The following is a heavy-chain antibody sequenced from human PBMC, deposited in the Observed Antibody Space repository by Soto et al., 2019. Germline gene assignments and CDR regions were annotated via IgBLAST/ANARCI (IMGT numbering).Heavy chain of an antibody. CDR3: ARFWPPPDYDSLTIYTDAFDF. D-gene: IGHD3-9*01. CDR1: GGSISSTAYY. J-gene: IGHJ4*02. V-gene: IGHV4-39*01. CDR2: INYSGST. Sequence: PSETLSLTCTVSGGSISSTAYYWGWIRQFPGKGLEWIGSINYSGSTYYNPSLKSRLTMSVDTSKNQFSLKLNSVTAADTAMYYCARFWPPPDYDSLTIYTDAFDFWGQGTLVTVSS.